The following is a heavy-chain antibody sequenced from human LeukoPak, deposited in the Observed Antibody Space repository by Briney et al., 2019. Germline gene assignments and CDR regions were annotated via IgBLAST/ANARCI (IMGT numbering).Heavy chain of an antibody. D-gene: IGHD3-9*01. V-gene: IGHV3-23*01. CDR3: SKWGDYDVLTGYYDSDF. J-gene: IGHJ4*02. Sequence: GGSLRLSCAASGFTFSNYAMSWVCQAPGKGLEWVSAIVGSGGSTYYADSVKGRFSTSRDNSKNTLFLQMNSLRVEDTALYYCSKWGDYDVLTGYYDSDFWGQGTLVTVSS. CDR2: IVGSGGST. CDR1: GFTFSNYA.